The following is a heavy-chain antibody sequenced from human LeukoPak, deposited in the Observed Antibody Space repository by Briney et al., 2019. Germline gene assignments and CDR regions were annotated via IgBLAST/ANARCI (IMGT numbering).Heavy chain of an antibody. CDR1: GFTFSSYS. CDR3: ARVVTMIVGGGDY. CDR2: ISSSSSYI. Sequence: KPGRSLRLSCAASGFTFSSYSMNWVRQAPGKGLEWVSSISSSSSYIYYADSVKGRFTISRDNAKNSLYLQMNSLRAEDTAVYYCARVVTMIVGGGDYWGQGTLVTVSS. D-gene: IGHD3-22*01. J-gene: IGHJ4*02. V-gene: IGHV3-21*01.